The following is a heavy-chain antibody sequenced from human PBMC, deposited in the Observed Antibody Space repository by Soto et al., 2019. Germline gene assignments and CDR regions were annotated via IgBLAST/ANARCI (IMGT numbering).Heavy chain of an antibody. D-gene: IGHD2-8*01. J-gene: IGHJ5*02. CDR3: ARHGVVGAAWIDP. V-gene: IGHV4-39*01. Sequence: QLQLQESGPGLVKPSETLSLTCTVSGGSISSSSYYWGWIRQPPGKGLEWIGSIYYSGSTYYNPSLKSRVTIAVDTSKNQFSLKLSSVTAADTAVYYCARHGVVGAAWIDPWGQGTLVTVSS. CDR2: IYYSGST. CDR1: GGSISSSSYY.